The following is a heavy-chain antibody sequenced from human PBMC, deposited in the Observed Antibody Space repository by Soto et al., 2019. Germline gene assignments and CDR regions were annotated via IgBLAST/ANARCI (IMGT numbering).Heavy chain of an antibody. J-gene: IGHJ4*02. CDR1: GLTFSNYA. CDR3: TKNQERELPRVIDF. CDR2: MSGSSSTT. V-gene: IGHV3-23*01. D-gene: IGHD1-7*01. Sequence: GSLRLSCATSGLTFSNYAMSWVRQAPGGGLEWVSSMSGSSSTTYYADSVRGRFTISRDRSKNTLYLQMSSLRAEDTALYYCTKNQERELPRVIDFWGQGTLVTVSS.